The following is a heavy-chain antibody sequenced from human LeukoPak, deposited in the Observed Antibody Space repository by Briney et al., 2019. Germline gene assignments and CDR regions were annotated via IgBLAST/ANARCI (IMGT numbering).Heavy chain of an antibody. CDR1: GYTFTSYG. J-gene: IGHJ4*02. D-gene: IGHD5-12*01. CDR2: ISAYNGNT. V-gene: IGHV1-18*01. Sequence: ASVKVSCKASGYTFTSYGISWVRQAPGQGLEWMGWISAYNGNTNYAQKLQGRVTMTTDTSTSTAYMELRSLRSDDTAVYYCARVRGWDIVATIRESDYWGQGTLVTVSS. CDR3: ARVRGWDIVATIRESDY.